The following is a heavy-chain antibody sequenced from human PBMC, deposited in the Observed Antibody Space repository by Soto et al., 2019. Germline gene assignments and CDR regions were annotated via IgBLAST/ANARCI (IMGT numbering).Heavy chain of an antibody. D-gene: IGHD3-22*01. J-gene: IGHJ5*02. CDR3: ARDNSQNYGTPADSSWFHP. V-gene: IGHV1-46*01. Sequence: ASVKVSCKASGFSFSDYFMHWVRQAPGQGLEWMGIINPSGDSRNYAQKFQGRVTITRDTSTSTVYMDLSSLRYEDTAVYYCARDNSQNYGTPADSSWFHPCGQGTPVIVFS. CDR1: GFSFSDYF. CDR2: INPSGDSR.